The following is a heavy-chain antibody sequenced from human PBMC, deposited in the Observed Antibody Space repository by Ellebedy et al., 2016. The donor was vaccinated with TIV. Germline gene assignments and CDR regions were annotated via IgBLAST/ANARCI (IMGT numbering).Heavy chain of an antibody. CDR1: GHTLMELS. CDR3: AKAMEAYNGPTPNYGLDV. Sequence: ASVKVSCKVSGHTLMELSMHWVRQAPGKGLEWVGGFDPEHGRAIYAQKLQGRVTMTRDTSTTTVYMELSSLRSEDTAVYYCAKAMEAYNGPTPNYGLDVWGQGTTVIVSS. J-gene: IGHJ6*02. V-gene: IGHV1-24*01. D-gene: IGHD1-1*01. CDR2: FDPEHGRA.